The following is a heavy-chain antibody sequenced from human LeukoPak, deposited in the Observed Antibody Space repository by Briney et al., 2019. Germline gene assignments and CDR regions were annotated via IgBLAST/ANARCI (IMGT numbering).Heavy chain of an antibody. J-gene: IGHJ4*02. D-gene: IGHD3-10*01. CDR1: GGSVSSGSYY. V-gene: IGHV4-61*01. CDR2: IYYSGST. Sequence: PSETLSVTRSGSGGSVSSGSYYWSWLRQPPGKVLEWIGYIYYSGSTNYNPSLKRRVTISVDTSKNQFSLKLSSVTAADTAVYYCAREYYYGSGSYPYFDYWGQGTLVTVSS. CDR3: AREYYYGSGSYPYFDY.